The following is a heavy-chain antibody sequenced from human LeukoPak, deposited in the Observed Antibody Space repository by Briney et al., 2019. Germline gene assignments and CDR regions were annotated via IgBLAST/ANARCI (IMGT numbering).Heavy chain of an antibody. D-gene: IGHD2-2*01. Sequence: SVKVSCKASGGTFSSYAISWVRQAPGQGLEWMGGIIPIFGTANYAQKFQGRVTITADESTSTAYMELSSLRSEDTAVYYCARATWYQLPHFQHWGQGTLVTVSS. J-gene: IGHJ1*01. CDR2: IIPIFGTA. CDR1: GGTFSSYA. CDR3: ARATWYQLPHFQH. V-gene: IGHV1-69*13.